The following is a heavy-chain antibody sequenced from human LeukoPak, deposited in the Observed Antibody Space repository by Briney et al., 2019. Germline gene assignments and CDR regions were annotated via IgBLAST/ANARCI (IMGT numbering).Heavy chain of an antibody. J-gene: IGHJ5*02. V-gene: IGHV4-59*08. D-gene: IGHD5-24*01. CDR3: ARHEGPRGGMATTP. CDR2: MYYSGST. CDR1: GDSISSYY. Sequence: SETLSLTCTVSGDSISSYYWSWIRQPPGKGLEWIGYMYYSGSTNYNPSHKSRVTISVDTSKNQFSLKLSSVTAADTAVYYCARHEGPRGGMATTPWGQGTLVTVSS.